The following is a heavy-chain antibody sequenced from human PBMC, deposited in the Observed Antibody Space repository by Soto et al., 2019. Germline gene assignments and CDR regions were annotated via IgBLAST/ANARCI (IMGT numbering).Heavy chain of an antibody. CDR2: IKQDGSEK. CDR1: GFTFSGHW. CDR3: ARAHSTGCDWFDP. V-gene: IGHV3-7*01. J-gene: IGHJ5*02. Sequence: EVQLVESGGGLVQPGGSLRLSCEASGFTFSGHWMSWVRQAPGRGLEWVANIKQDGSEKYYVDSVKGRFTVSRDNAKNSLYLQMNSLRAEDTAVYYCARAHSTGCDWFDPWGQGTLVTVTS. D-gene: IGHD6-19*01.